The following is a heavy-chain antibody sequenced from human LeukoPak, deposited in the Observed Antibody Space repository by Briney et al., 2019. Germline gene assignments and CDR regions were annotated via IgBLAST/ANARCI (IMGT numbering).Heavy chain of an antibody. CDR2: ISGSGGST. CDR1: GFTFSSYA. Sequence: GGSLRLSCAASGFTFSSYAMSWVRQAPGKGLEWVSAISGSGGSTYYADSVKGRFTISRDNSKNTLYLQMNSLRAEDTAVYYCAKDHTPSSWYPYYYYGMDVWGQGTTVTVSS. D-gene: IGHD6-13*01. CDR3: AKDHTPSSWYPYYYYGMDV. V-gene: IGHV3-23*01. J-gene: IGHJ6*02.